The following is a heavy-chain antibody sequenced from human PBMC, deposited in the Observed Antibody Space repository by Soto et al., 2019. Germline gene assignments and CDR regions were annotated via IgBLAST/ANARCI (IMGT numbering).Heavy chain of an antibody. CDR3: ARGDRLPYYYYYYGMDV. Sequence: QVQLQQWGAGLLKPSETLSLTCAVYGGSFSVYYWSWIRQPPGKGLEWIGEINHSGSTNYNPSLKSRVTISVDSSKNQFSLKLSSLTAADTAVYYCARGDRLPYYYYYYGMDVWGQGTTVTVSS. CDR1: GGSFSVYY. CDR2: INHSGST. D-gene: IGHD2-21*02. J-gene: IGHJ6*02. V-gene: IGHV4-34*01.